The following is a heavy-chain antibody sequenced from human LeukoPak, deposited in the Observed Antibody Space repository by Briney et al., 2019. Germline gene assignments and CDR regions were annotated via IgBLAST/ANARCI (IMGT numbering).Heavy chain of an antibody. CDR1: GSSFTSYW. CDR3: ARHGLPMDYFDY. CDR2: IYPGDSDT. J-gene: IGHJ4*02. D-gene: IGHD3-10*01. V-gene: IGHV5-51*01. Sequence: GEPLKISCKGSGSSFTSYWIGWVRQMPGKGLEWMGIIYPGDSDTRYSLSFQGQVTISADKSISTAYLQWSSLKASDTAMYYCARHGLPMDYFDYRGQGTLGTVSS.